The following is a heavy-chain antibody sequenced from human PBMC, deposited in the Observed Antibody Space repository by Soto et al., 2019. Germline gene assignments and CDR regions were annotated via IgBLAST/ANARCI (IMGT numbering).Heavy chain of an antibody. CDR1: GGSISSGDYY. CDR3: ARTCYYDSSCDY. Sequence: SETLSLTCTVSGGSISSGDYYWSWIRQPPGKGLEWIGYIYYSGSTYYNPSLKSRVTISVDTSKNQFSLKLSSVTAADTAVYYCARTCYYDSSCDYWGQGTLVTVSS. CDR2: IYYSGST. D-gene: IGHD3-22*01. V-gene: IGHV4-30-4*01. J-gene: IGHJ4*02.